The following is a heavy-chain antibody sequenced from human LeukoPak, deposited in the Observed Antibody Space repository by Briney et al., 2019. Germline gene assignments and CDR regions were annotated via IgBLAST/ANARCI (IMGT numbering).Heavy chain of an antibody. CDR3: ARAADYHGSGSQLGY. CDR2: INHSGST. J-gene: IGHJ4*02. CDR1: GGSFSVYY. D-gene: IGHD3-10*01. V-gene: IGHV4-34*01. Sequence: SETLSLPCAVYGGSFSVYYWSWLRQPPGKGLEGIGEINHSGSTNYNPSLKSRVTSSVDTSKNQFSLKLNSLTAADTAVYYCARAADYHGSGSQLGYWGQGVLVAVSS.